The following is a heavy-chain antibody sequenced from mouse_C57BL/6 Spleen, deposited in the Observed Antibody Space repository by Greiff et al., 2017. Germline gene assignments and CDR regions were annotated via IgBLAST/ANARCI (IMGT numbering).Heavy chain of an antibody. J-gene: IGHJ2*01. CDR1: GYTFTDYY. V-gene: IGHV1-26*01. CDR2: INPDNGGT. D-gene: IGHD1-1*01. CDR3: ARSGPLRY. Sequence: EVQLQQSGPELVKPGASVKISCKASGYTFTDYYMNWVKQSHGKSLEWIGDINPDNGGTSYNQKFKGKATLTVDKSSSTAYMELRSLTSEDSAVYYCARSGPLRYWGQGTTLTVSS.